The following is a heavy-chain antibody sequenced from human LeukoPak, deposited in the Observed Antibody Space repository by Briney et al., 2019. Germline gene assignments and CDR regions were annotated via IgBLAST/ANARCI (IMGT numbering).Heavy chain of an antibody. Sequence: ASVKVSCKASGYTFTAYYMYWVRQAPGQGLEWMGWIYPNSGDTNYAQKFQGRVSMTRDTSISTAYMALSRLTSDDTAVYFCARGRFGEWDNWFDPWGQGTLVTVSS. CDR3: ARGRFGEWDNWFDP. CDR1: GYTFTAYY. CDR2: IYPNSGDT. J-gene: IGHJ5*02. V-gene: IGHV1-2*02. D-gene: IGHD3-10*01.